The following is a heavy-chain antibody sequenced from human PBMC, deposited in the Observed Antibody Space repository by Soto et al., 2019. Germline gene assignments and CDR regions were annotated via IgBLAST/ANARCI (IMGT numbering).Heavy chain of an antibody. J-gene: IGHJ4*02. V-gene: IGHV3-23*01. CDR1: GFSFSSYG. Sequence: GGSLRLSCAASGFSFSSYGMSWVRRAPGKGLEWVSGSGSGGSIHYADSVKGRFTIFRDNSKNTLYVQMNNLRAEDTGEYYCVKGWGFGGWYAYYFDYWGQGTLVTVSS. D-gene: IGHD6-19*01. CDR3: VKGWGFGGWYAYYFDY. CDR2: SGSGGSI.